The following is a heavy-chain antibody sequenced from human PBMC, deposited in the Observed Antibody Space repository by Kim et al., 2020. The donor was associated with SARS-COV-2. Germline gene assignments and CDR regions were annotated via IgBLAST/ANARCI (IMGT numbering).Heavy chain of an antibody. J-gene: IGHJ5*02. D-gene: IGHD2-15*01. CDR1: GYTFTSYG. V-gene: IGHV1-18*04. Sequence: ASVKVSCKASGYTFTSYGISWVRQAPGQGLEWMGWISAYNGNTNYAQKLQGRVTMTTDTSTSTAYMELRSLRSDDTAVYYCARCPRPSAGYCSGGSCYLCSGFDPWGQGTLVTVSS. CDR3: ARCPRPSAGYCSGGSCYLCSGFDP. CDR2: ISAYNGNT.